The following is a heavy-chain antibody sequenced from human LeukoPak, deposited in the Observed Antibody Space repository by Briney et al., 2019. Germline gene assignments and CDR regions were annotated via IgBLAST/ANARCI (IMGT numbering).Heavy chain of an antibody. CDR3: AKGMSWFDP. CDR2: ISGSGGST. J-gene: IGHJ5*02. Sequence: GGSLRLSCAASGFTFNSYGMTWVRQAPGKGLEWVSSISGSGGSTYYADSVKGRFTISRDNSESTVYLQMNSLRAEDTAVYYCAKGMSWFDPWGQGTLVTVSS. CDR1: GFTFNSYG. V-gene: IGHV3-23*01.